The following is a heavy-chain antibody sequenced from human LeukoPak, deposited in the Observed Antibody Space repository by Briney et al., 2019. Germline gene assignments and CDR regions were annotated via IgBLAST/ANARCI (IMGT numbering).Heavy chain of an antibody. CDR3: TREGRFKAQHLFDY. D-gene: IGHD2-2*01. J-gene: IGHJ4*02. V-gene: IGHV3-30*04. CDR2: IPYDGSQN. CDR1: AFPFIRYT. Sequence: PGGSLTLSCAASAFPFIRYTMHWVRQAPGKGLEWVAGIPYDGSQNSYADSVKDRFSISRHNSKSALYLQLSSLRPEDTAVYYCTREGRFKAQHLFDYWGRGTMVTVSS.